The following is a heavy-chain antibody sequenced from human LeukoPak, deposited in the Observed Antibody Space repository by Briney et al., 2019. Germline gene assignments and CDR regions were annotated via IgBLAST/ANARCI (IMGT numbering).Heavy chain of an antibody. CDR1: GFTFTSSA. Sequence: SVKVSCKASGFTFTSSAMQWVRQARGQRLEWIGWIVVGSGNTNYAQKFQERVTITRDMSTSTAYMELSSLRSEDTAVYYCAASHYDILTGYYYWFDPWGQGTLVTVSS. CDR3: AASHYDILTGYYYWFDP. D-gene: IGHD3-9*01. J-gene: IGHJ5*02. V-gene: IGHV1-58*02. CDR2: IVVGSGNT.